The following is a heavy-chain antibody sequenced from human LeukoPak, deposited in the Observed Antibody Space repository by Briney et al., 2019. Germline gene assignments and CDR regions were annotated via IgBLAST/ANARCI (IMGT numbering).Heavy chain of an antibody. CDR1: GGTFSSYA. D-gene: IGHD6-19*01. J-gene: IGHJ4*02. Sequence: ASVKVSCKASGGTFSSYAISWVRQAPGQGLEWMGGIIPIFGTANYAQKLQGRVTMTTDTSTSTAYMELRSLRSDDTAVYYCARDPGLVGGYWGQGTLVTVSS. CDR3: ARDPGLVGGY. V-gene: IGHV1-69*05. CDR2: IIPIFGTA.